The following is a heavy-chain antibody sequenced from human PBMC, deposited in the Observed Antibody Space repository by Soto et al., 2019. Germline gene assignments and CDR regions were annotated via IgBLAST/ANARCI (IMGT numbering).Heavy chain of an antibody. CDR2: INPSGGST. J-gene: IGHJ4*02. CDR1: GYTFTSYY. CDR3: ARDVRDFWSGYYIGYFDY. Sequence: ASVKVSCKASGYTFTSYYMHWVRQAPGQGLDWMGIINPSGGSTSYAQKFQGRVTMTRDTSTSTVYMELSSLRSEDTAVYYCARDVRDFWSGYYIGYFDYWGQGTLVTVSS. V-gene: IGHV1-46*01. D-gene: IGHD3-3*01.